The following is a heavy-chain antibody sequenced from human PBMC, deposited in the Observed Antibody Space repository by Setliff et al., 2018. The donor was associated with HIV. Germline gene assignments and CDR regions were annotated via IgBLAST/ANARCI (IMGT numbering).Heavy chain of an antibody. Sequence: QPGGSLRLSCAASGFIFSSYDMHWVRQAPGKGLEWVAFIRYDGSNKYYVDSVKGRFTISRDNSKNTMYLQMNSLRAEDTAVYYCAKDGQGYCSGGSCYPDYWGQGTLVTV. CDR3: AKDGQGYCSGGSCYPDY. V-gene: IGHV3-30*02. CDR1: GFIFSSYD. CDR2: IRYDGSNK. D-gene: IGHD2-15*01. J-gene: IGHJ4*02.